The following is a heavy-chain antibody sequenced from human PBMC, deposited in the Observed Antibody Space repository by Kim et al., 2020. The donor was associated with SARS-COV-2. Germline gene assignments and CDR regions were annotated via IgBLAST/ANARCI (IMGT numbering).Heavy chain of an antibody. V-gene: IGHV3-7*03. CDR2: IKQDGSEK. D-gene: IGHD3-22*01. CDR1: GFTFSSYW. CDR3: ARDVYDSSGYQNYYYYYGMDV. Sequence: GGSLRLSCAASGFTFSSYWMSWVRQAPGKGLEWVANIKQDGSEKYYVDSVKGRFTISRDNAKNSLYLQMNSLRAEDTAVYYCARDVYDSSGYQNYYYYYGMDVWGQGTTGTVSS. J-gene: IGHJ6*02.